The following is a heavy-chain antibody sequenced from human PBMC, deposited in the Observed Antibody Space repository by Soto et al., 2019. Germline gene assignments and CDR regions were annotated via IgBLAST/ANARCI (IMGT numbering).Heavy chain of an antibody. D-gene: IGHD3-10*01. J-gene: IGHJ4*02. V-gene: IGHV1-69*13. CDR3: ARDLEFRDGNISHLDY. CDR1: GGTFRNHV. Sequence: SVKVSCKASGGTFRNHVFNWVRQAPGQGLEWMGVIIPIIGTPNYAQKFQGRVTITADASTNTVYLEVSSLRSQDTAVYYCARDLEFRDGNISHLDYWGQGTLVTVSS. CDR2: IIPIIGTP.